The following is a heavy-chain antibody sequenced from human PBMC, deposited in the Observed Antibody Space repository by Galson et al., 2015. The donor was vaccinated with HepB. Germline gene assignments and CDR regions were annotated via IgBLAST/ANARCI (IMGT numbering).Heavy chain of an antibody. D-gene: IGHD2-2*01. Sequence: QSGAEVKKPGSSVKVSCKATGYTFTGYYMHWVRQAPGQGLEWMGWINPNSGGTNYAQKFQGRVTMTRDTSISTAYMELSRLRSDDTAVYYCARGVVVGFHYYYYMDVWGKGTTVTVSS. CDR2: INPNSGGT. J-gene: IGHJ6*03. V-gene: IGHV1-2*02. CDR3: ARGVVVGFHYYYYMDV. CDR1: GYTFTGYY.